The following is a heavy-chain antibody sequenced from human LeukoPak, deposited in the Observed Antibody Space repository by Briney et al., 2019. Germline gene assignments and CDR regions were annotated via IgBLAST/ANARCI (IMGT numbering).Heavy chain of an antibody. Sequence: TSETLSLTCTVSGGSISSYYWSWIRQPPGKGLEWIGYIYYSGSTNYNPSLKSRVTISVDTSKNQFSLKLSSVIAADTAVYYCARTSRDYYYYYYMDVWGKGTTVTISS. J-gene: IGHJ6*03. CDR2: IYYSGST. CDR1: GGSISSYY. CDR3: ARTSRDYYYYYYMDV. V-gene: IGHV4-59*01.